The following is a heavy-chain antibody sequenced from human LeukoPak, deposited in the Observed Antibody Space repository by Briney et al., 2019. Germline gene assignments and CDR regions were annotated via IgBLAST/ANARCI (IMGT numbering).Heavy chain of an antibody. CDR1: GFTFSSYE. D-gene: IGHD3-3*01. CDR3: ARDSSPYYDSGSGPNYGMDV. V-gene: IGHV3-48*03. J-gene: IGHJ6*02. CDR2: ISSSGSTI. Sequence: GGSLRLSCAASGFTFSSYEMNWVRHAPGEGLEWVSYISSSGSTIYYADSVKGRFTISRDNAKNPLYLQMNSLRAEDTAVYYCARDSSPYYDSGSGPNYGMDVWGQGTTVTVSS.